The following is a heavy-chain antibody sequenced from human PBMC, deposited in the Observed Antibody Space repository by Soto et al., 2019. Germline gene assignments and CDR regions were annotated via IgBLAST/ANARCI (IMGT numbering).Heavy chain of an antibody. V-gene: IGHV1-69*01. J-gene: IGHJ6*02. CDR2: IIPIFGTA. CDR1: GGTFSSYA. CDR3: ASWGLYYYYYGMDV. Sequence: QVQLVQSGAEVKKPGSSVKVSCKASGGTFSSYAISWVRQAPGQGLEWMGGIIPIFGTANYAQKFQGRVTITADESTSTAYMELSSLRSEDTAMYYCASWGLYYYYYGMDVWGQGTTVTVSS. D-gene: IGHD3-16*01.